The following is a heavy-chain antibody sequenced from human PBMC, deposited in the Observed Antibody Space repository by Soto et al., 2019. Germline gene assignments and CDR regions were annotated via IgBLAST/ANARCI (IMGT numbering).Heavy chain of an antibody. CDR1: GCSLSTNGEG. J-gene: IGHJ5*02. Sequence: SGPTRVNPTQTLRMPCTFSGCSLSTNGEGVGWIRQPPGKALEWLALIYWDDDKRYSPSLKSRLTITKDTSKNQVVLTMTNMDPMDTSTYFCAHSHSSSFHVCFDPWGQGPLVTVSS. D-gene: IGHD6-13*01. CDR3: AHSHSSSFHVCFDP. V-gene: IGHV2-5*02. CDR2: IYWDDDK.